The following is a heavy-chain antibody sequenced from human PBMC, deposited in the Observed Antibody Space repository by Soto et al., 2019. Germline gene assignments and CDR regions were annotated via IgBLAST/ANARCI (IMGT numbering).Heavy chain of an antibody. Sequence: SETLSLTCAVSGGSISSGGYYWSWIRQPPGKGLEWIGYIYHSGATYYNPSLKSRLSMSLDTSGNHFSLRLTSVTVADTAVYYCAVHRATPGAALSNWFGPWGQGSLVTVSS. CDR2: IYHSGAT. J-gene: IGHJ5*02. D-gene: IGHD1-26*01. V-gene: IGHV4-31*11. CDR3: AVHRATPGAALSNWFGP. CDR1: GGSISSGGYY.